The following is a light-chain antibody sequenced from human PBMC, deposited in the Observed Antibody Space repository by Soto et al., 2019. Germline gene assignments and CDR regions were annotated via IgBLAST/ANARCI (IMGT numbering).Light chain of an antibody. CDR2: AAS. CDR1: QSISSY. V-gene: IGKV1-39*01. CDR3: QQSYSTPRS. J-gene: IGKJ2*01. Sequence: DIQMTQSPSSLSASVGDRVTITCRASQSISSYLNWYQQKPGKAPKLLIYAASSLQSGVPSRFRVRGSWTDFTLTISSLQPEDFATDYCQQSYSTPRSFGQGTKLEIK.